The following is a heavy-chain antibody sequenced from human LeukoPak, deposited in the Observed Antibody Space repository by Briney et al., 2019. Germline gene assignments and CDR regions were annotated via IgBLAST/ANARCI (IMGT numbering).Heavy chain of an antibody. CDR2: ISSSGSTI. CDR1: GFTFSSYE. J-gene: IGHJ3*02. CDR3: ASYIPIVVVTAIRQSAFDI. Sequence: PGGSLRLSCAASGFTFSSYEMNWVRQAPGKGLEWVSYISSSGSTIYYADSVKGRFTISRDNAKNSLYLQMNSLRAEDTAVYYCASYIPIVVVTAIRQSAFDIWGQGTMVTVSS. D-gene: IGHD2-21*02. V-gene: IGHV3-48*03.